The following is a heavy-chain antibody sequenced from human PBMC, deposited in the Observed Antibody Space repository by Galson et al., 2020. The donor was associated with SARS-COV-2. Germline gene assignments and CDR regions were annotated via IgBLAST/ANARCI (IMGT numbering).Heavy chain of an antibody. Sequence: TGGSLRPSCAASGFTFSSYGMHWVRQAPGKGLEWVAVIWYDGSNKYYADSVNGRFTISRDNSKNTLYLQMNSLRAEDTAVYYCARDLAFGVVVVADGFDYWGQGTLVTVSS. CDR2: IWYDGSNK. J-gene: IGHJ4*02. V-gene: IGHV3-33*01. CDR1: GFTFSSYG. D-gene: IGHD2-15*01. CDR3: ARDLAFGVVVVADGFDY.